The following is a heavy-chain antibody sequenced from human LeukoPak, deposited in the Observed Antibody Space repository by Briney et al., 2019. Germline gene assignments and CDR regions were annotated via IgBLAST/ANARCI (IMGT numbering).Heavy chain of an antibody. J-gene: IGHJ4*02. V-gene: IGHV3-15*01. CDR3: TTGGSNYYDSSGYYWIFDY. CDR1: GFTFGNAW. Sequence: GGSLRLSCAASGFTFGNAWMSWVRQAPGKGLEWVGRIKSKTDGGTTDYAAPVKGRFTISRDDSKNTLYLQMNSLKTEDTAVYYCTTGGSNYYDSSGYYWIFDYWGQGTLVTVSS. CDR2: IKSKTDGGTT. D-gene: IGHD3-22*01.